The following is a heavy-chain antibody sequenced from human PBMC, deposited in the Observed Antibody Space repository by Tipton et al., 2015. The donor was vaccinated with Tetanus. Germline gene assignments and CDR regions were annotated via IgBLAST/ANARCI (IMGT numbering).Heavy chain of an antibody. CDR1: GFPFGDYA. J-gene: IGHJ6*02. CDR3: ARDLALPPPSCYQGMDV. V-gene: IGHV3-49*04. CDR2: IRSKSYGGTT. Sequence: SLRLSCAASGFPFGDYAINWVRRSPGKGLEWVGFIRSKSYGGTTEYAATLSARFTISRDDSKSIAYLQMNSLKTDDAGVYFCARDLALPPPSCYQGMDVWGQGTTVTVSS.